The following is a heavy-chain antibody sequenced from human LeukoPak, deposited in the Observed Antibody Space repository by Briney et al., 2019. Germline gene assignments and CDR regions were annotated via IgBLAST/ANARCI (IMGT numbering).Heavy chain of an antibody. CDR1: GFTVSSSY. CDR2: IDRDSAT. CDR3: AREMTTITRYFRD. J-gene: IGHJ4*02. D-gene: IGHD5-24*01. V-gene: IGHV3-53*01. Sequence: PGGSLRLSCAASGFTVSSSYMNWVRQAPGKGLEWVSVIDRDSATRYADSVKGRFTISRDNSKNTLYLQMNSLTAEDTAVYYCAREMTTITRYFRDWGQVTLVTVSS.